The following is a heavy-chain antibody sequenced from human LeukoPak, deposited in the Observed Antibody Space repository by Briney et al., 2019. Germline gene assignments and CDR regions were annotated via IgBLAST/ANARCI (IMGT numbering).Heavy chain of an antibody. CDR1: GGSFSGYY. CDR2: INHSGST. CDR3: ARGLGYDFWSGFTPDI. V-gene: IGHV4-34*01. Sequence: SETLSLTCAVYGGSFSGYYWSWIRQPPGKGLEWIGEINHSGSTNYNPSLKSRVTISVDTSKNQFSLRLSSVIAADTAVYYCARGLGYDFWSGFTPDIWGQGTMVTVSS. D-gene: IGHD3-3*01. J-gene: IGHJ3*02.